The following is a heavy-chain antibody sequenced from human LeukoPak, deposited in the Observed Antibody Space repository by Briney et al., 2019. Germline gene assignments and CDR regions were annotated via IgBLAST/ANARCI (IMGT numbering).Heavy chain of an antibody. D-gene: IGHD6-19*01. CDR2: ISSSSSYI. V-gene: IGHV3-21*01. CDR3: ARYSSGQMGPQH. J-gene: IGHJ1*01. CDR1: GFTFSSYS. Sequence: KSGGSLRLSCAASGFTFSSYSMNWVRQAPGKGLEWVSSISSSSSYIYYADSVKGRFTISRDNAKNSLYLQMSSLRAEDTAVYYCARYSSGQMGPQHWGQGTLVTVSS.